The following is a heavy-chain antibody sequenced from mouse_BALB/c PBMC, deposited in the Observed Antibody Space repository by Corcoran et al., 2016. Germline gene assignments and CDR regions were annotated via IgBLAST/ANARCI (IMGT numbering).Heavy chain of an antibody. Sequence: EVQLQQSGAELVKPGASVKLSCTASGFNIKDTYMHWVKQRPEQCLEWIGRIDPANGNTKYDPKFQGKATITADTSSNTAYLQLSSLTSEDTAVYYCANWDWYFDVWGAGTTVTVSS. CDR1: GFNIKDTY. V-gene: IGHV14-3*02. CDR2: IDPANGNT. D-gene: IGHD4-1*01. CDR3: ANWDWYFDV. J-gene: IGHJ1*01.